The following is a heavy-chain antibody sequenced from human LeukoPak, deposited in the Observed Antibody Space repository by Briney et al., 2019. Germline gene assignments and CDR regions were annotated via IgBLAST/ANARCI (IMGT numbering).Heavy chain of an antibody. CDR1: GYTFTSYA. J-gene: IGHJ6*03. CDR3: ARGYDFWSGYYPGYYYYMDV. Sequence: GASVKVSCKASGYTFTSYAMNWVRQAPGQGLEWMGWINTNTGNPTYAQGFTGRFVFSLDTSVSTAYLQISSLKAEDTAVYYYARGYDFWSGYYPGYYYYMDVWGKGTTVTVSS. CDR2: INTNTGNP. V-gene: IGHV7-4-1*02. D-gene: IGHD3-3*01.